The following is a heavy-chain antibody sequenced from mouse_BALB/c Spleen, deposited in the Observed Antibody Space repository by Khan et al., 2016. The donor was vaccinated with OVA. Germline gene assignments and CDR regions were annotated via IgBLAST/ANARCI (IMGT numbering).Heavy chain of an antibody. J-gene: IGHJ2*01. CDR2: IYPGYFHT. D-gene: IGHD4-1*01. CDR1: GYTFTSYY. CDR3: ARSDSGTVFDY. Sequence: QMQLEESGPELVKPGASVRISCMASGYTFTSYYIHWVKQRPGQGLEWIGWIYPGYFHTEYNEKFKGKATLTADKSPRTAYMQLSSLTSEDSAVYFCARSDSGTVFDYWGQGTTLTVSS. V-gene: IGHV1S56*01.